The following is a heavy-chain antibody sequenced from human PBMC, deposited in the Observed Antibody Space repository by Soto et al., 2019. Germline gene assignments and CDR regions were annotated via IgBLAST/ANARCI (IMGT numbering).Heavy chain of an antibody. CDR3: ARAIVVVPAAIKNAFDI. Sequence: PSQTLSLTCAISGDSVSSNSAAWNWIRQSPSRGLEWLGRTYYRSKWYNDYAVSVKSRITINPDTSKNQFSLRLNSVTPEDTAVYYCARAIVVVPAAIKNAFDIWGQWTMVTVSS. V-gene: IGHV6-1*01. CDR1: GDSVSSNSAA. D-gene: IGHD2-2*01. J-gene: IGHJ3*02. CDR2: TYYRSKWYN.